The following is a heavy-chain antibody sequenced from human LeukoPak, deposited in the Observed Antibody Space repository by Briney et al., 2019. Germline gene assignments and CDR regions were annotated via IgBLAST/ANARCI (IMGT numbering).Heavy chain of an antibody. V-gene: IGHV4-59*01. J-gene: IGHJ4*02. Sequence: PFETLSLTCTVSGGSISSYYWSWIRQPPGKGLEWIGYIYHSGSSNYDPSLKSRVTISVDTSKKQFSLKLSSVTAADTAVYYCARASMGYSSSWYFDYWGQGTLVTVSS. D-gene: IGHD6-13*01. CDR1: GGSISSYY. CDR3: ARASMGYSSSWYFDY. CDR2: IYHSGSS.